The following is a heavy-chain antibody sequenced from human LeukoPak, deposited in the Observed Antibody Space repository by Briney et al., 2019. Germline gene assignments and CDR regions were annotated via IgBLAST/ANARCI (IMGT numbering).Heavy chain of an antibody. CDR2: IKSKTDGGTT. CDR1: GFTFSNAW. D-gene: IGHD2-2*01. J-gene: IGHJ4*02. V-gene: IGHV3-15*01. Sequence: PGGALRLSSAASGFTFSNAWMSWVRQAPGKGLEWVGRIKSKTDGGTTDYAAPVKGRFTISRDDSKNTLYLQMNSLKTEDTAVYYCTLKKYCSSTSCRDYWGQGTLVTVSS. CDR3: TLKKYCSSTSCRDY.